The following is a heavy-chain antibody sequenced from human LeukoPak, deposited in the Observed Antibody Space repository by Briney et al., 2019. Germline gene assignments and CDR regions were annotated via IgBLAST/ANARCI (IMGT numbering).Heavy chain of an antibody. CDR1: GYTFTGYY. CDR3: ARGPRLDSSGWYYGAFDI. CDR2: INPNSGGT. J-gene: IGHJ3*02. V-gene: IGHV1-2*06. Sequence: GASVKVSCKASGYTFTGYYMHWVRQAPGQGLEWMGQINPNSGGTNYAQKFQGRVTMTRDTSISTAYMELSRLRSDDTAVYYCARGPRLDSSGWYYGAFDIWGQGTMVTVSS. D-gene: IGHD6-19*01.